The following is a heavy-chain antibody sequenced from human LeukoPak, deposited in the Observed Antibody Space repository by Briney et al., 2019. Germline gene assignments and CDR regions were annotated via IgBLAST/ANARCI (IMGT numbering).Heavy chain of an antibody. Sequence: ASVKVSCKASGGTFSSYAISWVRQAPGQGLEWMGWINPNSGGTNYAQKFQGWVTMTRDTSISTAYMELSRLRSDDTAVYYCARAGHFATYYDFWSGYSAFDIWGQGTMVTVSS. CDR2: INPNSGGT. CDR1: GGTFSSYA. D-gene: IGHD3-3*01. V-gene: IGHV1-2*04. J-gene: IGHJ3*02. CDR3: ARAGHFATYYDFWSGYSAFDI.